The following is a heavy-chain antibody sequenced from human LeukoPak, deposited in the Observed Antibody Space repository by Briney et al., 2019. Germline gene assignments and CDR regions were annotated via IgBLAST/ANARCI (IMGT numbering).Heavy chain of an antibody. CDR1: GFIFSDHA. V-gene: IGHV3-30*04. CDR2: ISSDGSNK. J-gene: IGHJ3*01. D-gene: IGHD6-6*01. Sequence: GGSLRLSCAASGFIFSDHAMHWVRQAPGEGLEWVALISSDGSNKYFADSVKGRFTISRDSSRNTLFLQMSSLRAEDTALYYCARTFGSSSFDALHFWGQGTMVTVSA. CDR3: ARTFGSSSFDALHF.